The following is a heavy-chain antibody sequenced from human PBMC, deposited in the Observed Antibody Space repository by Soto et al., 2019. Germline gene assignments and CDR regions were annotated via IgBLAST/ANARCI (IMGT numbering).Heavy chain of an antibody. V-gene: IGHV1-18*01. CDR3: ARDKIYCSGGSCYLPYGMDV. CDR2: ISAYNGNT. D-gene: IGHD2-15*01. CDR1: GYTFTSYG. J-gene: IGHJ6*02. Sequence: ASVKVSCKASGYTFTSYGISWVRQAPGQGLEWMGWISAYNGNTNYAQKLQGRVTMTTDTSTSTAYMELGSLRSDDTAVYYCARDKIYCSGGSCYLPYGMDVWGQGTTVTVSS.